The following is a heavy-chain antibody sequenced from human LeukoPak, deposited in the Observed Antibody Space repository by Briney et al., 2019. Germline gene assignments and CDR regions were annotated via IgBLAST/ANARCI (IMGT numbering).Heavy chain of an antibody. CDR2: ISAYNGNT. J-gene: IGHJ4*02. Sequence: ASVKVSCKASGYTFTSYGFSWVRQAPGQGLEWMGWISAYNGNTNYAQKLQGRVTMTTDTSTSTAYMELRSLRSDDTAVYYCARVGLWFGEPDLDYWGQGTLVTVSS. CDR1: GYTFTSYG. V-gene: IGHV1-18*01. CDR3: ARVGLWFGEPDLDY. D-gene: IGHD3-10*01.